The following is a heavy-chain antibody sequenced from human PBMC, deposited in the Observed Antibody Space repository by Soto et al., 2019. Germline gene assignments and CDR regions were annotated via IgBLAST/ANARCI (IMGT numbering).Heavy chain of an antibody. J-gene: IGHJ6*02. CDR2: IYYSGST. D-gene: IGHD2-8*02. CDR1: GGSISSGGYY. CDR3: ARDTSSDARGSVGGMDV. Sequence: SETLSVTCTVSGGSISSGGYYWNWIRQHPGKSLERIAYIYYSGSTYYNTSRKSRVTISVDTAKNQFSLKLSSVTAADTAVYYCARDTSSDARGSVGGMDVWGQGTTVTVS. V-gene: IGHV4-31*03.